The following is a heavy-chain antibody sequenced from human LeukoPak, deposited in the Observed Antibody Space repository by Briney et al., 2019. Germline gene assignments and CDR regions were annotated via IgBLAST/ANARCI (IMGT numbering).Heavy chain of an antibody. CDR1: GFTFDDYA. D-gene: IGHD5-24*01. CDR3: PKGGMATIINWFDP. CDR2: ISWNSGSI. J-gene: IGHJ5*02. Sequence: PGGSLRLSCAASGFTFDDYAMHWVRQAPGKGLEWVSGISWNSGSIGYADSVKGRFTISRDNAKNSLYLQMNSLRAEDTALYYCPKGGMATIINWFDPWGQGTLVTVSS. V-gene: IGHV3-9*01.